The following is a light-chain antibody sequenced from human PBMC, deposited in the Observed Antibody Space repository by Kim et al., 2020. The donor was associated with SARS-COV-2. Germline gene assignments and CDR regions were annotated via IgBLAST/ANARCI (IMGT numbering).Light chain of an antibody. CDR3: QQFGSSPYT. J-gene: IGKJ2*01. CDR1: QSLSGTY. Sequence: EIVLTQSPDTLSLSPGDSATLSCRASQSLSGTYFAWYQLKPGQAPRLLITGASGRAADTPNRFSGTGSGTDFTLTISRLEPEDFALYYCQQFGSSPYTFGQGTKLEI. CDR2: GAS. V-gene: IGKV3-20*01.